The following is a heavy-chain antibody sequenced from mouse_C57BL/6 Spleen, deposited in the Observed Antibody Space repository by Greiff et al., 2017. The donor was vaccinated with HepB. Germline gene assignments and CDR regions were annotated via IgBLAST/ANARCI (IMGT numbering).Heavy chain of an antibody. J-gene: IGHJ3*01. CDR2: INPNNGGT. Sequence: VQLQQSGPELVKPGASVKISCKASGYTFTDYYMNWVKQSHGKSLEWIGDINPNNGGTSYNQKFKGKATLTVDNSSSTAYMELRSLTSEDSAVYYGAIYGNYEGFAYWGQGTLVTVSA. CDR1: GYTFTDYY. V-gene: IGHV1-26*01. CDR3: AIYGNYEGFAY. D-gene: IGHD2-1*01.